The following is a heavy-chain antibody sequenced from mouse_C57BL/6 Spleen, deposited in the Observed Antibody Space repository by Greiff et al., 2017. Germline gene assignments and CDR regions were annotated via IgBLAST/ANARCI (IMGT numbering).Heavy chain of an antibody. D-gene: IGHD2-2*01. CDR1: GFTFSSYA. CDR2: ISSGGDYI. V-gene: IGHV5-9-1*02. J-gene: IGHJ3*01. CDR3: TRGRGFSRGYDEFAY. Sequence: EVQGVESGAGLVKPGGSLKLSCAASGFTFSSYAMSWVRQTPEKRLEWVAYISSGGDYIYYADTVKGRFTISRDNARNTLYLQMSSLKSEDTAMYYCTRGRGFSRGYDEFAYWGQGTLVTVSA.